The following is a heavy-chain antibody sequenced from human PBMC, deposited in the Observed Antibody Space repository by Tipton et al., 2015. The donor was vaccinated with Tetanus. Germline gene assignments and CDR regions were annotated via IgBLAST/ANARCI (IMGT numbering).Heavy chain of an antibody. J-gene: IGHJ6*02. Sequence: SLRLSCAASGFTLSRYTLNWVRQAPGKGLEWVSSISSSSRYIYYADSGKGRFTISRDNAKNSLYLQMISLRAEDTAVYSCARGMAEASNCGGDCYSDYWGQGALVTVSSGMDVWGQGTTVTVSS. CDR1: GFTLSRYT. CDR2: ISSSSRYI. V-gene: IGHV3-21*01. D-gene: IGHD2-21*02. CDR3: ARGMAEASNCGGDCYSDYWGQGALVTVSSGMDV.